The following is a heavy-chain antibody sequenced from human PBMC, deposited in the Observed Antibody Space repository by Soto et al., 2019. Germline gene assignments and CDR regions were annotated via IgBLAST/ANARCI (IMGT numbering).Heavy chain of an antibody. Sequence: SVKVSCKASGGTFSSYAISWVRQAPGQGLDWMGGIIPIFGTANYAQKFQGRVTITADESTSTAYMELSSLRSEDTAVYYCARGLNYYFSPFDYWGQGPLYTVSS. D-gene: IGHD3-22*01. J-gene: IGHJ4*02. CDR1: GGTFSSYA. CDR2: IIPIFGTA. CDR3: ARGLNYYFSPFDY. V-gene: IGHV1-69*13.